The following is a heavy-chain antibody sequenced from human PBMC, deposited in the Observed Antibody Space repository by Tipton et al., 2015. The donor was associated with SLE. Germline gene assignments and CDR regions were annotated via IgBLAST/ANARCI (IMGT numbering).Heavy chain of an antibody. CDR1: GVSISTYY. J-gene: IGHJ3*01. CDR2: FYFSGSS. Sequence: TLSLTCSVSGVSISTYYWSWIRQSPGKGLEWIGFFYFSGSSQYNPSLKSRVAISADTSNNQFSLELRSVTAADTAVYYCARHLGVIAAFEVWGQGTVLTVSS. CDR3: ARHLGVIAAFEV. V-gene: IGHV4-59*01. D-gene: IGHD3-10*01.